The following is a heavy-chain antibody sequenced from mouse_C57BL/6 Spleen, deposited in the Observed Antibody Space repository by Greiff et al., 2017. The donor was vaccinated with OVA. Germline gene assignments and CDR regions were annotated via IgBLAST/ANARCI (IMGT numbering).Heavy chain of an antibody. CDR1: GFSLTSYG. CDR3: ARNYGSSYSYAMDY. J-gene: IGHJ4*01. D-gene: IGHD1-1*01. CDR2: IWGVGST. Sequence: VKLVESGPGLVAPSQSLSITCTVSGFSLTSYGVDWVRQSPGKGLEWLGVIWGVGSTNYNSALKSRLSISKDNSKSQVFLKMNSLQTDDTAMYYCARNYGSSYSYAMDYWGQGTSVTVSS. V-gene: IGHV2-6*01.